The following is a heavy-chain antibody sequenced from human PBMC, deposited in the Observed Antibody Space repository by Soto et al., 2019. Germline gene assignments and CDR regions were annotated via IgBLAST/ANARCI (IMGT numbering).Heavy chain of an antibody. D-gene: IGHD6-13*01. Sequence: SETLSLTCAVSGGSISSSNWWSWVRQPPGKGLEWIGEIYHSGSTNYNPSLKSRVTISVDKSKNQFSLKLSSVTAADTAVYYCARDPLVLKQQLATSYWGQGTLVTVSS. CDR1: GGSISSSNW. V-gene: IGHV4-4*02. J-gene: IGHJ4*02. CDR3: ARDPLVLKQQLATSY. CDR2: IYHSGST.